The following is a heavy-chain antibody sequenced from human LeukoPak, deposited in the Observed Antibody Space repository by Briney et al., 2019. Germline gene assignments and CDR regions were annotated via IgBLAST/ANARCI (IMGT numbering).Heavy chain of an antibody. J-gene: IGHJ4*02. CDR2: IYSAGST. CDR3: AKGHCTNGICWLD. CDR1: GFTVSSTY. Sequence: GGSLRLSCAASGFTVSSTYMSWVRQAPGKGLEWVSIIYSAGSTYYADSVKGRFTISRDNCKNTLYLQMNSLRAEDTAVYYCAKGHCTNGICWLDWGQGTLVTVSS. D-gene: IGHD2-8*01. V-gene: IGHV3-53*01.